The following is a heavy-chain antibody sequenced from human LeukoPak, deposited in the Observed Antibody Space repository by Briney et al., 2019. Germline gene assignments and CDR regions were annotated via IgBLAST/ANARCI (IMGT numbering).Heavy chain of an antibody. CDR1: GFTFSSHL. J-gene: IGHJ4*02. V-gene: IGHV3-74*01. CDR2: IKDDGSHT. CDR3: ARVSGIITGIDE. Sequence: PGGSLRLSCAASGFTFSSHLMHWVRQAPGKGLVWVSRIKDDGSHTNYADSVKGRFTISRDNAKNTLSLQMNSLRAEDTAVYYCARVSGIITGIDEWGQGTLVTVSS. D-gene: IGHD6-25*01.